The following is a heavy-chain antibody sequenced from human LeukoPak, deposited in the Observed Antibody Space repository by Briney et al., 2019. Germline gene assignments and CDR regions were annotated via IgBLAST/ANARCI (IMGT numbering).Heavy chain of an antibody. D-gene: IGHD3-9*01. V-gene: IGHV3-30*18. CDR2: ISYDGSNK. CDR3: ANTPYDILAFDI. J-gene: IGHJ3*02. Sequence: GRSLRLPCAASGFTFSSYGMHWVRQAPGKGLEWVAVISYDGSNKYYADSVKGRFTISRDNSKNTLYLQMNSLRAEDTAVYYCANTPYDILAFDIWGQGTMVTVSS. CDR1: GFTFSSYG.